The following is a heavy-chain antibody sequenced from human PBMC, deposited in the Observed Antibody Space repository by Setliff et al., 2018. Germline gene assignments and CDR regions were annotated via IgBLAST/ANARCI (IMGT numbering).Heavy chain of an antibody. CDR1: GGTFSSYA. Sequence: SVKVSCKASGGTFSSYAISWVRQAPGQGLEWMGGIIPILGIANYAQKFQGRVTITAGESTSTAYMELSSLRSEDTAVYYCARDRNYYGSGSYYNADAFDIWGQGTMVTVSS. CDR2: IIPILGIA. D-gene: IGHD3-10*01. J-gene: IGHJ3*02. V-gene: IGHV1-69*10. CDR3: ARDRNYYGSGSYYNADAFDI.